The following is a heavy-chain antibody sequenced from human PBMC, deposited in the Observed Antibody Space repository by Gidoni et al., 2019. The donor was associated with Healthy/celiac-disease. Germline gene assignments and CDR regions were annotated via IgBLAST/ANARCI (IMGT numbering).Heavy chain of an antibody. J-gene: IGHJ4*02. Sequence: EVQLVESGGGLVQPGGSLRLSCAASGFNFSSYWMGGVRQAPGKGLEWVANIKQDGSEKYYVDSVKGRFTISRDNAKNSLYLQMNSLRAEDTAVYYWARSNRRSALDYWGQGTLVTVSS. CDR2: IKQDGSEK. CDR1: GFNFSSYW. V-gene: IGHV3-7*01. CDR3: ARSNRRSALDY.